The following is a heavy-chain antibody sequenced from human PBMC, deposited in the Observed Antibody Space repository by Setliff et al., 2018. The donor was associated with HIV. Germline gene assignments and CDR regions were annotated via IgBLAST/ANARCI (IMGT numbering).Heavy chain of an antibody. CDR3: ARDLDIVVVVAATENGMDV. Sequence: GASVKVSCKASGYTFTGYYMHWVRQAPGQGLEWMGWINPNSGGTNYAQKFQGRVTMTRDTSISTAYMELSRLRSDDTAVYYCARDLDIVVVVAATENGMDVWGQGTTVTVSS. V-gene: IGHV1-2*02. CDR1: GYTFTGYY. CDR2: INPNSGGT. D-gene: IGHD2-15*01. J-gene: IGHJ6*02.